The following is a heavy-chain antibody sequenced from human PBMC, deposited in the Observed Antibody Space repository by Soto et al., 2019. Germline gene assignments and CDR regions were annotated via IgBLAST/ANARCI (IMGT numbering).Heavy chain of an antibody. Sequence: GGSLRLSCAASGFTFSSYSMNWVRQAPGKGLEWVSYISSSSSTIYYADSVKGRFTISRDNAKNSLYLQMNSLRDEDTAVYYCARESSMVGAYYFDYWGQGTLVTVSS. D-gene: IGHD1-26*01. CDR2: ISSSSSTI. CDR1: GFTFSSYS. J-gene: IGHJ4*02. V-gene: IGHV3-48*02. CDR3: ARESSMVGAYYFDY.